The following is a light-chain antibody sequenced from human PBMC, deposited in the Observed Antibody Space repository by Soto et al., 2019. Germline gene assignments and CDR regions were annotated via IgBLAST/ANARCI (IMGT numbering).Light chain of an antibody. CDR1: QSVSSGY. CDR2: GAS. Sequence: EIVLTQSPGTLSLSPGERGTLSCRVSQSVSSGYLAWYQHKPGQAPRLLIYGASTRATGIPDRFSGSGSGTDFTLTISRLEPEDFAVYYCQQYDSSPRTFGQGTKVEIK. V-gene: IGKV3-20*01. J-gene: IGKJ1*01. CDR3: QQYDSSPRT.